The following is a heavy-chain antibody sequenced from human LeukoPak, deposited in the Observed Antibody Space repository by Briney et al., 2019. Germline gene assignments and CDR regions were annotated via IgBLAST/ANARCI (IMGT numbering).Heavy chain of an antibody. CDR2: IKQDGREK. Sequence: GGSLRLSCAASGFTFSSSWMICVRQAPGKGLEWVANIKQDGREKYYVDSVKGRFTISRDNAKNSLYLQMNSLRAEGTAVYYCARYLDWGCFDYWRQGTLVTVSS. D-gene: IGHD3/OR15-3a*01. CDR1: GFTFSSSW. CDR3: ARYLDWGCFDY. J-gene: IGHJ4*02. V-gene: IGHV3-7*04.